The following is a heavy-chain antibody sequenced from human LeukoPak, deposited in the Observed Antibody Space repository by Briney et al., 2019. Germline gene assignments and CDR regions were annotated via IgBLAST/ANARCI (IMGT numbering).Heavy chain of an antibody. Sequence: TGGSLRLSCAASGFTFSNYAMHWVRQAPGKGLEWVALISYHGSNKYYADSVKGRFTISRDNSKNTLYLQMNSLRAEDTAVYYCARGGLIRDIGFDYWGQGTLVTVSS. CDR1: GFTFSNYA. J-gene: IGHJ4*02. CDR2: ISYHGSNK. V-gene: IGHV3-30*04. CDR3: ARGGLIRDIGFDY. D-gene: IGHD5-12*01.